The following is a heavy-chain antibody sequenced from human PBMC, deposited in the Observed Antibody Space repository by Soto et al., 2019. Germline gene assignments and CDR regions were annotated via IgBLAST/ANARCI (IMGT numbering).Heavy chain of an antibody. CDR1: GFTFSSYA. CDR3: ARDRGGATVTTLEWYFDL. D-gene: IGHD4-17*01. Sequence: QVQLVESGGGVVQPGRSLRLSCAASGFTFSSYAMHWVRQAPGKGLEWVAVISYDGSNKYYADSVKGRFTISRDNSNHTLYLQMNSLRAEDTAVYYCARDRGGATVTTLEWYFDLWGRGTLVTVSS. J-gene: IGHJ2*01. V-gene: IGHV3-30-3*01. CDR2: ISYDGSNK.